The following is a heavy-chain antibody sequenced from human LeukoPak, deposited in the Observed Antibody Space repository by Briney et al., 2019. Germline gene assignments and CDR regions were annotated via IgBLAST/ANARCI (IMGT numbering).Heavy chain of an antibody. CDR2: IKSKTDGGTT. J-gene: IGHJ4*02. Sequence: GGSLRLSCAASGFTFSNAWMSWVRQAPGKGLEWVGRIKSKTDGGTTDYAAPVKGRFTISRDDSKNTLYLQMNSLRADDTAVYYCVSSRSGGYDYWGQGTLVTVSS. V-gene: IGHV3-15*01. CDR3: VSSRSGGYDY. CDR1: GFTFSNAW. D-gene: IGHD6-25*01.